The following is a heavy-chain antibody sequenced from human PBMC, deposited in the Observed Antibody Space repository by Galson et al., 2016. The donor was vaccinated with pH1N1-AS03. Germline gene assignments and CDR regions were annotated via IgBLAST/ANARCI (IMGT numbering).Heavy chain of an antibody. J-gene: IGHJ4*02. D-gene: IGHD1-14*01. V-gene: IGHV4-59*01. Sequence: TCTVSGGSITSYHWSWIRQPPGKGLEWIGHVYSPGRSKYNPSLKSRVTLSLDTTTNQFSLKMTSVTPADTAIYYCARMTYNDFLDSWGQGRPVTVSS. CDR1: GGSITSYH. CDR2: VYSPGRS. CDR3: ARMTYNDFLDS.